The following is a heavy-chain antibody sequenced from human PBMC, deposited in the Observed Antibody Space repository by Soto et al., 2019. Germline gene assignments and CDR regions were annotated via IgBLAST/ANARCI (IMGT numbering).Heavy chain of an antibody. CDR1: GGSFSGYY. Sequence: SETLSLTCAVYGGSFSGYYWSWIRQPPGKGLEWIGEINHSGSTNYNPSLKSRVTISVDTSKNQFSLKLSSVTAADTAVYYCARAHYGSGSSDFDYWGQGTLVTVSS. D-gene: IGHD3-10*01. V-gene: IGHV4-34*01. J-gene: IGHJ4*02. CDR2: INHSGST. CDR3: ARAHYGSGSSDFDY.